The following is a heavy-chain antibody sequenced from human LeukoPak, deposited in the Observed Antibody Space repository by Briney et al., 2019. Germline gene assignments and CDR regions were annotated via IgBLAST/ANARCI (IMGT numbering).Heavy chain of an antibody. V-gene: IGHV3-21*01. CDR3: ARDSPRMVGIVPAAIDYYYYYYMDV. J-gene: IGHJ6*03. CDR2: ISRTSEST. D-gene: IGHD2-2*01. CDR1: GFSFNTYS. Sequence: GGSLRLSCAASGFSFNTYSMTWVRQAPGKGLEWVSIISRTSESTFYADSVKGRFTISRDNAKNSLYLQMNSLRAEDTAVYYCARDSPRMVGIVPAAIDYYYYYYMDVWGKGTTVTISS.